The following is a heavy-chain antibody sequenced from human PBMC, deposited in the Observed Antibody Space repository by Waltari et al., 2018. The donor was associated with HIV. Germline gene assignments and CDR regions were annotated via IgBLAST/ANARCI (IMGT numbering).Heavy chain of an antibody. J-gene: IGHJ6*02. Sequence: EVQLVASGGGLIEPGGSLRVSCAASGFTISSNYMSWVRQAPGKGLEWVSGIYSGGSRYYADSVKGRFSISRDNSKNTVSLHMNSLRAEDTAVYYCARDPRSSGYYGMDVWGQGIKVTVSS. CDR3: ARDPRSSGYYGMDV. D-gene: IGHD1-26*01. V-gene: IGHV3-53*01. CDR2: IYSGGSR. CDR1: GFTISSNY.